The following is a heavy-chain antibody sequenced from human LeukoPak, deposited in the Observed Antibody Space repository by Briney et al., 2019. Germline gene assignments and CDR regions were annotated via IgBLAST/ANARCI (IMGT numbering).Heavy chain of an antibody. CDR3: ARGKTRRGYCSSIECYNLYYSYMDV. CDR2: IDHSGST. D-gene: IGHD2-2*01. CDR1: GESFSGSS. J-gene: IGHJ6*03. V-gene: IGHV4-34*01. Sequence: PSETLSHTCAVYGESFSGSSWSWIRQPPGKGLEWIGEIDHSGSTNYNPSLKSRVTISVDTSKNQFSLKLKSVTAADTAVYYCARGKTRRGYCSSIECYNLYYSYMDVWGRGNTVTVS.